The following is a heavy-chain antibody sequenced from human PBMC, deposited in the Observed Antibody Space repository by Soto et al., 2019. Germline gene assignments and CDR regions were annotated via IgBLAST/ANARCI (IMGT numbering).Heavy chain of an antibody. CDR3: VKGPAHTYYYDSSGYYYEPYELNWFDP. D-gene: IGHD3-22*01. J-gene: IGHJ5*02. CDR1: GFTFSSYA. V-gene: IGHV3-64D*06. Sequence: PGGSLRLSCSASGFTFSSYAMHWVRQAPGKGLEYVSAISSNGGSTYYADSVKGRSTISRDNSKNTLYLQMSSLRAEDTAVYYCVKGPAHTYYYDSSGYYYEPYELNWFDPWGQGTLVTVSS. CDR2: ISSNGGST.